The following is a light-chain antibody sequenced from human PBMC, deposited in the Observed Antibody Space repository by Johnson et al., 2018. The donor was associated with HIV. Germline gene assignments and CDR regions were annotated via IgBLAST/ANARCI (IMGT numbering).Light chain of an antibody. CDR3: GTWDSSLRTGF. CDR1: SSNIENYF. Sequence: QSVLTQPPSVSAAPGQRVNISCSGLSSNIENYFVSWYHQLPGAAPRLLIYEDYKRPSGIPDRFSGSKSGSSATLGITGLQTGDEADYYCGTWDSSLRTGFFGTGTKVTVL. V-gene: IGLV1-51*02. CDR2: EDY. J-gene: IGLJ1*01.